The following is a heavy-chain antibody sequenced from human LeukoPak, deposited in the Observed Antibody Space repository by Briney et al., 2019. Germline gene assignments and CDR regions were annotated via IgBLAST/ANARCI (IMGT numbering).Heavy chain of an antibody. Sequence: GGSLRLSCAASGFTFSSSAMNWVRQAPGKGLEWVSSINNVGSHIYYADSVKGRFTISRDNAKNSLYLQMNSLRAEDTAVYYCARDRIVAGYYYYYMDVWGKGTTVTVSS. CDR2: INNVGSHI. D-gene: IGHD2-15*01. J-gene: IGHJ6*03. CDR1: GFTFSSSA. CDR3: ARDRIVAGYYYYYMDV. V-gene: IGHV3-21*01.